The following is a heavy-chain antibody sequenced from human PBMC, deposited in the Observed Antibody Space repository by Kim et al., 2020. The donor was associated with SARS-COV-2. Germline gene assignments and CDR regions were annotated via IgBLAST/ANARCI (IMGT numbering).Heavy chain of an antibody. D-gene: IGHD3-16*02. Sequence: SVKVSCKASGGTFSSYAISWVRQAPGQGLEWMGGIIPIFGTANYAQKFQGRVTITADESTSTAYMELSSLRSEDTAVYYCARDSSGDYVWGSYRYDYWGQGTLVTVSS. V-gene: IGHV1-69*13. CDR1: GGTFSSYA. J-gene: IGHJ4*02. CDR2: IIPIFGTA. CDR3: ARDSSGDYVWGSYRYDY.